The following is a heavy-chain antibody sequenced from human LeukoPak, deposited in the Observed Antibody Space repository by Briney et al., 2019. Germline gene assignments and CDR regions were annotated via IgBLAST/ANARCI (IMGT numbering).Heavy chain of an antibody. V-gene: IGHV3-23*01. Sequence: GGSLRLSCAASGFTFSNYAMRWVRQAPGKGLEWVSGISGSGDSTYYADSVKGRFTISRDNSKNTLYLQMNSLRAEDTAVYYCAKDGGEYYDILTGYYPRLYYMDVWGKGTTVTISS. CDR2: ISGSGDST. CDR1: GFTFSNYA. CDR3: AKDGGEYYDILTGYYPRLYYMDV. D-gene: IGHD3-9*01. J-gene: IGHJ6*03.